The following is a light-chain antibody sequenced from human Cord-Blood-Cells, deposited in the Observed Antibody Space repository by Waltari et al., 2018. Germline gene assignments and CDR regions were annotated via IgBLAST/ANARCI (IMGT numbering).Light chain of an antibody. CDR2: DVS. CDR3: SSYTSSSTWV. J-gene: IGLJ3*02. V-gene: IGLV2-14*01. CDR1: SSDVGGYNY. Sequence: QSALTQPASVSGSPGQSLTLSCTGTSSDVGGYNYVSWYQQHPGKAPKLMIYDVSKRPSGVSNRFPGSKSGNTASLTISGLQAEDEADYYCSSYTSSSTWVFGGGTKLTVL.